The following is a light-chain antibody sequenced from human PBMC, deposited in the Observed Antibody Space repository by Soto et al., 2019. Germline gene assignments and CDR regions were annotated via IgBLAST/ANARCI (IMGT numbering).Light chain of an antibody. CDR3: SSYTSSSLTV. CDR2: DVS. Sequence: LTQPASVSGSPGQSITISCTGTSSDVGGYNYVSWYQQHPGKAPKLMIYDVSNRPSGVSNRFSGSKSGNTASLTISGLQAEDEADYYCSSYTSSSLTVFGTGTKVTVL. CDR1: SSDVGGYNY. V-gene: IGLV2-14*01. J-gene: IGLJ1*01.